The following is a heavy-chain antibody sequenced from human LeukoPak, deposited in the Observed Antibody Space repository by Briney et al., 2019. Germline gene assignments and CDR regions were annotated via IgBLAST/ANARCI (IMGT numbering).Heavy chain of an antibody. V-gene: IGHV1-2*02. CDR2: MNPHMGGT. J-gene: IGHJ4*02. Sequence: ASVKVSCKASGYAFTVYYMHWGRQAPGQGLEWMGWMNPHMGGTNYSQNFQGRVTMTRDTSISTAYMELSGLRSDDTAVYFCARDFGVSTILGGDFWGQGPLVTVSS. CDR1: GYAFTVYY. D-gene: IGHD5/OR15-5a*01. CDR3: ARDFGVSTILGGDF.